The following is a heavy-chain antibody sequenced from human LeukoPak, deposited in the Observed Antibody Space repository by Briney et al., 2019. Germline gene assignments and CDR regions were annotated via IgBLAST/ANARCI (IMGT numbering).Heavy chain of an antibody. J-gene: IGHJ4*02. Sequence: GGSLRLSCAASGFTFDDYGMSWVRQAPGKGLEWVSGINWNGGSTGYADSVKGRFTISRDNAKNSLYLQMNSLRAEDTAIYYCARVGRDSQHLDYWGPGTLVTVST. V-gene: IGHV3-20*04. D-gene: IGHD2-15*01. CDR3: ARVGRDSQHLDY. CDR1: GFTFDDYG. CDR2: INWNGGST.